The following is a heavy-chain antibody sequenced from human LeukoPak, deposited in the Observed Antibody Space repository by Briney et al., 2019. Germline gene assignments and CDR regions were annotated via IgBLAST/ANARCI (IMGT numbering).Heavy chain of an antibody. V-gene: IGHV3-11*01. CDR2: ISTSGNTI. J-gene: IGHJ4*02. CDR1: GFTFSDYY. D-gene: IGHD2-2*01. Sequence: PGGSLRLSCAASGFTFSDYYMTWIRQAPGKGLEWVSYISTSGNTIFYSDSVKGRFTISRDNAKNSLYLQMNSLRAEDTAVYYCAREKDDVPDAGTVFDFRGQGTLVTVSA. CDR3: AREKDDVPDAGTVFDF.